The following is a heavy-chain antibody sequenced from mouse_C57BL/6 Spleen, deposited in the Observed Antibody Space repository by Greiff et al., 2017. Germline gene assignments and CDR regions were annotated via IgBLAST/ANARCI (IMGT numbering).Heavy chain of an antibody. CDR1: GYAFSSSW. J-gene: IGHJ1*03. Sequence: QVQLQQSGPELVKPGASVKISCKASGYAFSSSWMNWVKQTPGKGLEWIGRIYPGDGDTNYNGKFKGKATLTADKSSSTAYMQLSSLTSEDSAVYFCARSYYYGSSWYFDVWGTGTTVTVSS. CDR2: IYPGDGDT. V-gene: IGHV1-82*01. D-gene: IGHD1-1*01. CDR3: ARSYYYGSSWYFDV.